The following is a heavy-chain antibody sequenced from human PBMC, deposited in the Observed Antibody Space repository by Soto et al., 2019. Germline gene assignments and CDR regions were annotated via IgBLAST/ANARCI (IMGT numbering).Heavy chain of an antibody. CDR3: AKDPYSSGWYDYYFDY. D-gene: IGHD6-19*01. J-gene: IGHJ4*02. V-gene: IGHV3-30*18. CDR1: GFTFSSYG. Sequence: GGSLRLSCAASGFTFSSYGMHWVRQAPGKGLEWVAVISYDGRNKYYADSVKGRFTISRDNSKNTLYLQMNSLRAEDTAVYYCAKDPYSSGWYDYYFDYWGQGTLVTVSS. CDR2: ISYDGRNK.